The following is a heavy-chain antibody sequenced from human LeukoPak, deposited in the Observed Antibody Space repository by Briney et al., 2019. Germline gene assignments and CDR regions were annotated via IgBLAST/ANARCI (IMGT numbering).Heavy chain of an antibody. CDR2: ISGSGVNT. Sequence: GGSLRLSCAASGFTLSIYATSWDRQAQGRWLEWVSAISGSGVNTYYADSVKVLFPISRDNSKTTLYLQMNRLRAEDTAVYYCAKADPAYYDFWSGYYLLDYWGQGTLVTVSS. D-gene: IGHD3-3*01. J-gene: IGHJ4*02. CDR1: GFTLSIYA. CDR3: AKADPAYYDFWSGYYLLDY. V-gene: IGHV3-23*01.